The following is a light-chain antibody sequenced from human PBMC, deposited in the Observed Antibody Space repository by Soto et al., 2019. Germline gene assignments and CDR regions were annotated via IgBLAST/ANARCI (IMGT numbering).Light chain of an antibody. J-gene: IGLJ1*01. CDR3: SSFTSSSTQV. Sequence: QSVLTQTASVSGSPGQSITISCTGTSSDVGGYNYVSWYQQHPGKVPKLMIYEVSNRPSGVVNRFSGSKSGNTASLTISGLQAEDEADYYCSSFTSSSTQVFGTGTKLTVL. CDR1: SSDVGGYNY. V-gene: IGLV2-14*01. CDR2: EVS.